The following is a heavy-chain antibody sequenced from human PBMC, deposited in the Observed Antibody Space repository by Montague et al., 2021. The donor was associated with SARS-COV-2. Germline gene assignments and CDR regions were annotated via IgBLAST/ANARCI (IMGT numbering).Heavy chain of an antibody. CDR1: GGSISSSSYY. J-gene: IGHJ5*02. D-gene: IGHD3-3*01. CDR3: ARQKMGSVTIFGVVMHDRWFDQ. V-gene: IGHV4-39*01. CDR2: IYYSGST. Sequence: SQTLSLTCTVSGGSISSSSYYWGWIRQPPGKRLEWIGNIYYSGSTYYNPSLKSRVTISVDTSKKQFSLKLSSVTAADTAVYYCARQKMGSVTIFGVVMHDRWFDQWGQGTLVTVSS.